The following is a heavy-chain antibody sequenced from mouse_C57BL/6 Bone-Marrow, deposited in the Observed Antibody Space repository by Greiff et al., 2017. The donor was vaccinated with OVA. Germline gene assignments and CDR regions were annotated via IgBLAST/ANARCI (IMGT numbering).Heavy chain of an antibody. CDR3: TRGYSNYYAMDY. D-gene: IGHD2-5*01. V-gene: IGHV1-15*01. Sequence: QVQLQQSGAELVRPGASVTLSCKASGYTFTDYEMHWVKQTPVHGLEWIGAIDPETGGTAYNQKFKGKAILTADKSSSTAYMELRRLTSEDSAVYYGTRGYSNYYAMDYWGQGTSVTVSS. CDR2: IDPETGGT. J-gene: IGHJ4*01. CDR1: GYTFTDYE.